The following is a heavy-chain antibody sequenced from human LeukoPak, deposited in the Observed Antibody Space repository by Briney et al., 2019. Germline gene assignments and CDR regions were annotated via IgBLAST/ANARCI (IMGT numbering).Heavy chain of an antibody. CDR1: GGSMTAYY. CDR2: ISYSGST. Sequence: SETLSLTCTVSGGSMTAYYWSWIRQPPGKRLEWIGYISYSGSTTYNPSLKSRVTISVDTSKNQFSLKLSSVTAADTAVYYCARHTDSSGYYLFDYWGQGTLVTVSS. V-gene: IGHV4-59*08. J-gene: IGHJ4*02. CDR3: ARHTDSSGYYLFDY. D-gene: IGHD3-22*01.